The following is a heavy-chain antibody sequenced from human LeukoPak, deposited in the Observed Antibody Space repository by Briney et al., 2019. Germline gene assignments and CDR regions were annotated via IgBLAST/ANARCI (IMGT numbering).Heavy chain of an antibody. CDR3: ARSHYYDSSGPFDI. D-gene: IGHD3-22*01. CDR2: IYYSGST. V-gene: IGHV4-59*08. J-gene: IGHJ3*02. Sequence: SETLSLTCTVSGGSISSYYWSCIRQPPGKGLEWIGYIYYSGSTNYNPSLKSRVTISVDTSKTQFSLKLSSVTAADTAVYYCARSHYYDSSGPFDIWGQGTMVTVSS. CDR1: GGSISSYY.